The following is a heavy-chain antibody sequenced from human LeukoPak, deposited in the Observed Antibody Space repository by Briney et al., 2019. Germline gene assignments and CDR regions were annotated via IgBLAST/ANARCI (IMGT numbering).Heavy chain of an antibody. CDR3: ATVGYGSGSYRPNDAFDI. Sequence: ASVTVSCRVSGYTLTELSMHWVRQAPGKGLEWMGGFDPEDGETIYAQKFQGRVTMTEDTSTDTAYMELSSLRSEDTAVYYCATVGYGSGSYRPNDAFDIWGQGTIVTVSS. CDR2: FDPEDGET. J-gene: IGHJ3*02. D-gene: IGHD3-10*01. V-gene: IGHV1-24*01. CDR1: GYTLTELS.